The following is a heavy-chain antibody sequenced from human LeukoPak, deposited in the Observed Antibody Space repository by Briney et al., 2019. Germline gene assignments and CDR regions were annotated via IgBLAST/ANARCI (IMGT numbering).Heavy chain of an antibody. D-gene: IGHD4-17*01. CDR2: IKGDGSST. J-gene: IGHJ4*02. V-gene: IGHV3-74*01. CDR1: GVTFSTYL. Sequence: SGGSLRLSCAASGVTFSTYLMHWVRQAPGKGLVWVARIKGDGSSTIYADSVKGRFTISRDNSKNTLYLQTSSLRAEDTAVYYCARASTTVPNLLDHWGRGTLVTVSS. CDR3: ARASTTVPNLLDH.